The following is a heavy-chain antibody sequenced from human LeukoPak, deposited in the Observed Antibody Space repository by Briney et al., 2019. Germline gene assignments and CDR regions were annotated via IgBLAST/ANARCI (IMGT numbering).Heavy chain of an antibody. J-gene: IGHJ6*02. Sequence: PGGSLRLSCAASGFTFSSYSMNWVRQAPGKGLEWVSSIFRSGSYMFYADSVKGRFTISRDNAKSSLYLQMNSLRAEDTAVYYCATTSPQTGDYRSKGAMAVWGQGTTVTVSS. CDR3: ATTSPQTGDYRSKGAMAV. V-gene: IGHV3-21*01. CDR2: IFRSGSYM. D-gene: IGHD4-11*01. CDR1: GFTFSSYS.